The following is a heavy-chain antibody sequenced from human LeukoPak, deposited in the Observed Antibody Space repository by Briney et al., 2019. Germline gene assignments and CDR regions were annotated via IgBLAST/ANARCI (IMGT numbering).Heavy chain of an antibody. V-gene: IGHV4-4*07. CDR2: IYTSGST. J-gene: IGHJ3*02. CDR1: GGSISSYY. Sequence: SETLSLTCTVSGGSISSYYWSWIRQPAGKGLEWIGRIYTSGSTNYNPSLKSRVTISVDTSKNQFSLKLSSVTAADTAMYYCAREGYDILTGEDAFDIWGQGTMVTVSS. CDR3: AREGYDILTGEDAFDI. D-gene: IGHD3-9*01.